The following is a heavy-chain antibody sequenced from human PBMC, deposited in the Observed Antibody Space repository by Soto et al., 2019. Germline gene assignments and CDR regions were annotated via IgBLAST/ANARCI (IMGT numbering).Heavy chain of an antibody. D-gene: IGHD1-7*01. CDR3: TTEAGTTLVDY. J-gene: IGHJ4*02. CDR2: IKSKAEGGTT. Sequence: PGGSLRLSCAASGFTFHNAWMNWVRQAPGKGLEWVGRIKSKAEGGTTDYAAPVKGRFTISRDDSKNTLYLQMNSLTTEDTAVFYCTTEAGTTLVDYWGQGTLVTVSS. CDR1: GFTFHNAW. V-gene: IGHV3-15*07.